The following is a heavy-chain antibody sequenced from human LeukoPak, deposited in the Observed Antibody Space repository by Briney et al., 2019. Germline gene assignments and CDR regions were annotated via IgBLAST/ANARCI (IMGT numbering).Heavy chain of an antibody. CDR1: GFTFSDYY. CDR2: ISSSGSTI. D-gene: IGHD3-22*01. Sequence: GGSLRLSCAASGFTFSDYYMSWIRQAPGKGLEWVSYISSSGSTIYYADSVKGRFTISRDNAKNSLYLQMNSLRAEDTAVYYCARESPDEDYYDSSGYQAYDAFDIWGQGTMVTVSS. J-gene: IGHJ3*02. V-gene: IGHV3-11*01. CDR3: ARESPDEDYYDSSGYQAYDAFDI.